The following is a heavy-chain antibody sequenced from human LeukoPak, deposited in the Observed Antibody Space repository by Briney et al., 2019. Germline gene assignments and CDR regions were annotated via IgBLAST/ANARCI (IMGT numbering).Heavy chain of an antibody. Sequence: GGSLRLSCAASGFTVSSNYMSWVRQAPGKGLEWVSVIYSGGSTYYADSVKGRFTISRDNSKNTLYLQMNSLRAEDTAVYYCARVYSSGWPNTYNWFDSWGQGTLVTVSS. D-gene: IGHD6-19*01. CDR3: ARVYSSGWPNTYNWFDS. CDR2: IYSGGST. V-gene: IGHV3-66*01. J-gene: IGHJ5*01. CDR1: GFTVSSNY.